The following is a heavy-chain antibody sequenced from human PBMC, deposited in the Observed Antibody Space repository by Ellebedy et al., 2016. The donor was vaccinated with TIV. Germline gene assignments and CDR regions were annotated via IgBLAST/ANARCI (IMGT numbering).Heavy chain of an antibody. V-gene: IGHV4-4*02. D-gene: IGHD3/OR15-3a*01. Sequence: WVRQPPGKWPEWIGEISLEGRTNYNPSLRSRVSISLDKSRNQFSLTLTSVTAADTAVYYCARGGGWTFDLWGRGSLVTVSS. CDR3: ARGGGWTFDL. J-gene: IGHJ4*02. CDR2: ISLEGRT.